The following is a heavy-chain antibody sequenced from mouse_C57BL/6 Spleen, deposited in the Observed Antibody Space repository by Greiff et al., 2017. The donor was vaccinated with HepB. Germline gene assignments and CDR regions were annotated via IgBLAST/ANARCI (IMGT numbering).Heavy chain of an antibody. D-gene: IGHD2-4*01. CDR3: VYDYQYFDV. Sequence: QVQLQQPGAELVKPGASVKMSCKASGFTFTGYWITWVKQRPGQGLEWIGDIYPGSGSTNYNEKFKSKATLAVDTSSSTAYMQLSSLTSEDSAVYYCVYDYQYFDVWGTGTTVTVSS. J-gene: IGHJ1*03. CDR1: GFTFTGYW. CDR2: IYPGSGST. V-gene: IGHV1-55*01.